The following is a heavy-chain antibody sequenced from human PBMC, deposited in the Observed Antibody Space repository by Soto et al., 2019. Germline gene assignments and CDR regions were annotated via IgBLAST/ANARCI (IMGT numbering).Heavy chain of an antibody. J-gene: IGHJ4*02. V-gene: IGHV3-23*01. Sequence: GGSLRRSCAASGFTFSSYAMSWVRQAPGKGLERVSGISGRGGTTYYADSVKGRFTISRDNSKNTLYLQMNSLRADDTAVYYCAKVYSLYYFDYWGQGTLVTVSS. CDR3: AKVYSLYYFDY. CDR2: ISGRGGTT. D-gene: IGHD2-15*01. CDR1: GFTFSSYA.